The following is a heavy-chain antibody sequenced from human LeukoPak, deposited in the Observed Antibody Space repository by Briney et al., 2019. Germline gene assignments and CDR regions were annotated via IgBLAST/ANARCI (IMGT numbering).Heavy chain of an antibody. Sequence: GESLKISCKGSGYSFTSYWIAWMRQMPGKGLEWMGIIYPANSDTRYSPSFQGQVTISADKSISTAYLQWSSLKASDTGMYYCAREAVAASKGYGMDVWGHGTTVTVSS. J-gene: IGHJ6*02. V-gene: IGHV5-51*01. D-gene: IGHD6-19*01. CDR1: GYSFTSYW. CDR2: IYPANSDT. CDR3: AREAVAASKGYGMDV.